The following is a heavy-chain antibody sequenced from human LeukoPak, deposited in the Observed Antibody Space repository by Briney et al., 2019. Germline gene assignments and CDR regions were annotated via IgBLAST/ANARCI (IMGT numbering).Heavy chain of an antibody. CDR1: GYTFTGYY. CDR2: INPNSGGT. D-gene: IGHD4-23*01. CDR3: ASDLDYGGPSGMDV. J-gene: IGHJ6*02. Sequence: ASVKVSCKASGYTFTGYYMHWVRQAPGQGLEWMGWINPNSGGTNYAQKFQGWVTMTRDTSISTAYMELSRLRSDDTAVYYCASDLDYGGPSGMDVWGQGTTVTVSS. V-gene: IGHV1-2*04.